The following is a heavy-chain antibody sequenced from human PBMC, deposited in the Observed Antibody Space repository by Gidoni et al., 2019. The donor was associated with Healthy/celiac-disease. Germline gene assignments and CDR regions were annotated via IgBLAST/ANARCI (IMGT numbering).Heavy chain of an antibody. CDR1: GFTLSRYA. Sequence: EVPLLASGGGLVQPGGSLRLSCAASGFTLSRYAMSWVRQAPGKGLEWVSAISGSGGSTYYADSVKGRFTISRDNSKNTLYLQMNSLRAEDTAVYYCARKLWLKNYYYYGMDVWGQGTTVTVSS. CDR2: ISGSGGST. V-gene: IGHV3-23*01. CDR3: ARKLWLKNYYYYGMDV. D-gene: IGHD5-18*01. J-gene: IGHJ6*02.